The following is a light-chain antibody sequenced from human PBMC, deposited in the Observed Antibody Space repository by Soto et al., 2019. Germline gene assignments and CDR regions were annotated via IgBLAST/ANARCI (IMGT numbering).Light chain of an antibody. V-gene: IGLV3-21*02. CDR2: DDS. J-gene: IGLJ1*01. Sequence: SYELAQPPSVSVAPGQTATVTCGGNNVGSKSVHWYQQKPGQAPVLVVYDDSDRPSGIPERSSGSNSGNTATLTISRVEAGDEADYYCQVWDTSSDQGVFGTGTKVTVL. CDR1: NVGSKS. CDR3: QVWDTSSDQGV.